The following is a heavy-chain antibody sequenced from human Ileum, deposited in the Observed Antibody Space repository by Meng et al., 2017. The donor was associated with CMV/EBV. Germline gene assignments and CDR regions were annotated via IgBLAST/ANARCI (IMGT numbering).Heavy chain of an antibody. CDR3: ARGLEVTDH. CDR2: IRRDGSDK. D-gene: IGHD4-11*01. Sequence: RLSWAASGFDLISYGVHWVRQAPGKGLEWVAFIRRDGSDKYYADSVKGRFTISRDNSENMSFLQMDSLKPDDTAVYYCARGLEVTDHWGQGTLVTVSS. J-gene: IGHJ4*02. CDR1: GFDLISYG. V-gene: IGHV3-30*02.